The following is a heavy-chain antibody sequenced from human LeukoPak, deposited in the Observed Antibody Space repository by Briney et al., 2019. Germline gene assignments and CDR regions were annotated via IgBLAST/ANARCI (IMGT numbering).Heavy chain of an antibody. CDR1: GYTFNSYY. J-gene: IGHJ3*02. CDR2: INPSGGST. Sequence: ASVKVSCKASGYTFNSYYMHWVRQAPGQGLEWMGIINPSGGSTSHAQKFQGRVTMTRDTSTSTVYMELSSLRSEDTAVYYCAREYPGRIAVAGPYDAFDIWGQGTMVTVSS. D-gene: IGHD6-19*01. CDR3: AREYPGRIAVAGPYDAFDI. V-gene: IGHV1-46*02.